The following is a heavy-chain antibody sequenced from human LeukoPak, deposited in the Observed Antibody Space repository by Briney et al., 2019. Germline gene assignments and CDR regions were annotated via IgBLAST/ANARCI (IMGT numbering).Heavy chain of an antibody. CDR2: ISGSGGST. J-gene: IGHJ4*02. D-gene: IGHD3-3*01. V-gene: IGHV3-23*01. CDR1: GFTFSSYA. CDR3: ANYKAFWSGYYKIGQQLEPDYFDY. Sequence: PGGSLRLSCAASGFTFSSYAMSWVRQAPGKGLEWVSAISGSGGSTYYADSVKGRFTISRDNSKNTLYLQMNSLRAEDTAVYYCANYKAFWSGYYKIGQQLEPDYFDYWGQGTLVTVSS.